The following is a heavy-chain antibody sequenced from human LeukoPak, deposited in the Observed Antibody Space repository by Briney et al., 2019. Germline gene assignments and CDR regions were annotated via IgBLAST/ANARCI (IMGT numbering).Heavy chain of an antibody. V-gene: IGHV3-23*01. CDR1: GFTFSSYA. Sequence: GGSLRLSCAASGFTFSSYAMSWVRQAPGKGLEWVSAISGSGGSTYYADSVKGRFTISRDNSKNTLYLQMNSLRAEDTAVYYCARARRDGYNSPHYTNAEYFQHWGQGTLVTVSS. D-gene: IGHD5-24*01. J-gene: IGHJ1*01. CDR2: ISGSGGST. CDR3: ARARRDGYNSPHYTNAEYFQH.